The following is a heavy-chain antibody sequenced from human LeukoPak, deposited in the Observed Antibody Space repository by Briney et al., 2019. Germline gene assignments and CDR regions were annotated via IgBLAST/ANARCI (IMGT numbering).Heavy chain of an antibody. Sequence: GGSLRLSCAASGFTFDDYTMHWVRQAPGKGLEWVSLISWDGGSTYYADSVKGRFTISRDNSKNSLYLQMNSLRTEDTALYYCAKVGGYSYGYDAFDIWGQGTMVTVSS. CDR1: GFTFDDYT. J-gene: IGHJ3*02. D-gene: IGHD5-18*01. CDR2: ISWDGGST. CDR3: AKVGGYSYGYDAFDI. V-gene: IGHV3-43*01.